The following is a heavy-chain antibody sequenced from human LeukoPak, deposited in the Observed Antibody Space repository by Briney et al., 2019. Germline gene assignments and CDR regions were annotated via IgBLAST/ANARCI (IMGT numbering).Heavy chain of an antibody. J-gene: IGHJ3*01. D-gene: IGHD2-2*01. CDR1: EFTFSDYT. CDR3: ARDWARTGYCSSANYPDDFDL. CDR2: ISSRSSFI. Sequence: GGSLRLSCVASEFTFSDYTMSWARQAPGKGLEWVSSISSRSSFIYYADSVRGRFTISRDNARNSVYLQMDSLRAEDTAVYFCARDWARTGYCSSANYPDDFDLWGQGTMVTVSS. V-gene: IGHV3-21*01.